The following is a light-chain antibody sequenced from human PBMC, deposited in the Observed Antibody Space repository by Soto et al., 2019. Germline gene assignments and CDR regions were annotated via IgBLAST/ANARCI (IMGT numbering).Light chain of an antibody. CDR1: QSVSSNY. V-gene: IGKV3-20*01. CDR3: HQYGSSPFT. Sequence: EIVLTQSPGTLSLSPGERATLSCRASQSVSSNYLAWYQHKPGQAPRLLIHGASSRATGIPDRFSGSGSGTDFTLTIRTLEPEDFAVYYCHQYGSSPFTFGPGTTVDIK. CDR2: GAS. J-gene: IGKJ3*01.